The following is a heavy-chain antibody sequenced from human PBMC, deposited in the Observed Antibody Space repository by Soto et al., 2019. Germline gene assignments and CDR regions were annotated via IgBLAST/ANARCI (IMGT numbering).Heavy chain of an antibody. CDR2: VYYSGST. D-gene: IGHD3-3*01. CDR3: ARGVFRFLQWFDP. V-gene: IGHV4-61*01. CDR1: GASVNSENYY. J-gene: IGHJ5*02. Sequence: SETLSLTXTVSGASVNSENYYWSWIRQPPGKGLEWIGYVYYSGSTNYNPSLKSRATISLDTYRNQFSLKMTSMTSADTAFYYCARGVFRFLQWFDPWGQGTLVTVSS.